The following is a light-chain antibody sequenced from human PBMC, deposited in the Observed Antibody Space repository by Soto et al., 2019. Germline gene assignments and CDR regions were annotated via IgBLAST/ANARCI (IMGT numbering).Light chain of an antibody. CDR1: QSVSNNY. CDR2: GAS. CDR3: QQRSNWPPT. Sequence: EIVLTQSPGTLSLSPGERATLSCRASQSVSNNYLAWYQQKPGQAPRLLIYGASTRATGIPARFSGSGSGTDFTLTISSLEPEDFAVYYCQQRSNWPPTFGQGTRLEN. V-gene: IGKV3-11*01. J-gene: IGKJ5*01.